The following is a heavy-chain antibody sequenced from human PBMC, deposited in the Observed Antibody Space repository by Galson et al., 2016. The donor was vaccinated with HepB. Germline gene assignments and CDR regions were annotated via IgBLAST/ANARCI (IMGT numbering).Heavy chain of an antibody. CDR2: IRGSTTYR. D-gene: IGHD3-3*01. CDR3: ARERGYAFWSGYYSPHKYGMDV. Sequence: SLRLSCAVSGFTFSSYSVNWVRQAPGKGLEWVSYIRGSTTYRYYEDSVKGRFTISRDNEKTSLFLPMNSLRAEDTAVYYCARERGYAFWSGYYSPHKYGMDVWGQGTTVTVSS. J-gene: IGHJ6*02. CDR1: GFTFSSYS. V-gene: IGHV3-21*01.